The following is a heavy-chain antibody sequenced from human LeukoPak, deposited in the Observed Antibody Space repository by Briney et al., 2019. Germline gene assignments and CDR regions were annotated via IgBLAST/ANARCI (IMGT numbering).Heavy chain of an antibody. V-gene: IGHV3-11*01. Sequence: GGSLRLSSAPSAFTFSDYYMSWNRPAPGKGLGWVSYISSSGSTINYADSVKGRLTISRQNAKNSLYLQMNNLRAEDTAVYYCARGPHGQSGSYHIRNGLPGYFVYWGQGPLVTVSS. CDR1: AFTFSDYY. CDR3: ARGPHGQSGSYHIRNGLPGYFVY. J-gene: IGHJ4*02. CDR2: ISSSGSTI. D-gene: IGHD1-26*01.